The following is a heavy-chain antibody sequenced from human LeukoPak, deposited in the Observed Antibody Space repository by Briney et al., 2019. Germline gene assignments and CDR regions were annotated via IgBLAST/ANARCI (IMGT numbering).Heavy chain of an antibody. CDR2: ISSSSSYI. J-gene: IGHJ4*02. CDR1: GFTFSSYS. V-gene: IGHV3-21*01. CDR3: ARLSAFWSGYYPSTDY. D-gene: IGHD3-3*01. Sequence: GGSLRLSCAASGFTFSSYSMNWVHQAPGKGLEWVSSISSSSSYIYYADSVKGRFTISRDNAKDSLYLQMNSLRAEDTAVYYCARLSAFWSGYYPSTDYWGQGTLVTVSS.